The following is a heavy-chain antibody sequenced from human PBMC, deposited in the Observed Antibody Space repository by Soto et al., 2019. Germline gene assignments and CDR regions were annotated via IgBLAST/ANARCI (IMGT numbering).Heavy chain of an antibody. CDR1: GYTFTSYA. V-gene: IGHV1-3*01. J-gene: IGHJ6*02. CDR3: ARDPNVLRFLEWPNYYYYYGMDV. CDR2: INAGNGNT. Sequence: ASVKVSCKASGYTFTSYAMHWVRQAPGQRLEWMGWINAGNGNTKYSQKFRGRVTITRDTSASTAYMELSSLRSEDTAVYYCARDPNVLRFLEWPNYYYYYGMDVWGQGTTVTVSS. D-gene: IGHD3-3*01.